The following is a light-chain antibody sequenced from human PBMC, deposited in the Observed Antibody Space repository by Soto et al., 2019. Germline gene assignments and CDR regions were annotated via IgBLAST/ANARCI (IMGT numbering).Light chain of an antibody. CDR1: SSDIGAYNY. CDR3: TSLGGSDNWV. Sequence: QSVLTQPPSASGSPGQSVTISCTGTSSDIGAYNYVSWFQQHPGKAPKLIIYEVTKRPSGVPDRFSGSKSGNTASLAVSGLQAEDEADYYCTSLGGSDNWVFGGGTKGDRP. J-gene: IGLJ3*02. V-gene: IGLV2-8*01. CDR2: EVT.